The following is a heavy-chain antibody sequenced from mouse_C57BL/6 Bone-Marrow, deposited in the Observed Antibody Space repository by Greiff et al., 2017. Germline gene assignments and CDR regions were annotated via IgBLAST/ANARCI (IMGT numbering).Heavy chain of an antibody. CDR1: GYIFTEYT. J-gene: IGHJ2*01. V-gene: IGHV1-62-2*01. CDR2: FYPGSGSI. D-gene: IGHD2-4*01. Sequence: QVQLQQSGAELVKPGASVKLSCKASGYIFTEYTIHWVKQRSGQGLEWIGWFYPGSGSIKYNERFKDKATLTADKSSNTVDMELSRWTSEDSAVYFCARHERYYDYEVYFDYWGQGTTLTVSS. CDR3: ARHERYYDYEVYFDY.